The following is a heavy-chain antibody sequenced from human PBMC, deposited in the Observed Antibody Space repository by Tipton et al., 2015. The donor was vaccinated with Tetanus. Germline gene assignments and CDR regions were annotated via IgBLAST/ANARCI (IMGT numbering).Heavy chain of an antibody. D-gene: IGHD3-10*01. Sequence: GSLRLSCAASGFTFSDYYMSWIRQAPGKGLEWVSYISSSGSTIYYADSVKGRFTISRDNATNSLYLQMNSLRAEDTAVYYCAREALIYYGSGSYSPSFDYWGQGTLVTVSS. CDR2: ISSSGSTI. J-gene: IGHJ4*02. CDR3: AREALIYYGSGSYSPSFDY. V-gene: IGHV3-11*01. CDR1: GFTFSDYY.